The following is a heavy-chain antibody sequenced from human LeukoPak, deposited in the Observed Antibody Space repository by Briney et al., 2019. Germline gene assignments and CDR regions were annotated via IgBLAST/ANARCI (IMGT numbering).Heavy chain of an antibody. CDR2: IYSGGGRT. V-gene: IGHV3-53*01. CDR3: ARDTRLNYDSGSYCLDY. CDR1: GFTVSSNY. D-gene: IGHD3-10*01. J-gene: IGHJ4*02. Sequence: GGSLRLSCAASGFTVSSNYMSWVRQAPGKGLEWVSVIYSGGGRTYYADSVKGRFTISRDNSKNTLYLQMNSLRAEGTAVYYCARDTRLNYDSGSYCLDYWGQGTLVTVSS.